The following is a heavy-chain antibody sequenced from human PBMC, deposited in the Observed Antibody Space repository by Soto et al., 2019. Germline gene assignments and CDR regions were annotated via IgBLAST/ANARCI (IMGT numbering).Heavy chain of an antibody. CDR2: ISYDGSNK. V-gene: IGHV3-30-3*01. D-gene: IGHD3-3*02. CDR1: GFTFSSYA. Sequence: GGSLRLSCAASGFTFSSYAMHWVRQAPGKGLEWVAVISYDGSNKYYAESVKGRFTISRDNAKNSLYLQMNSLRAEDTAVYYCAGHSLNFDCWGQGTLVTVSS. CDR3: AGHSLNFDC. J-gene: IGHJ4*02.